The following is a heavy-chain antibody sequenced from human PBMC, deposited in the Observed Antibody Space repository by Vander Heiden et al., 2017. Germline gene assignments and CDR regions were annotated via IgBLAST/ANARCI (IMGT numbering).Heavy chain of an antibody. V-gene: IGHV3-21*02. CDR3: ARDCGGDCYLDY. D-gene: IGHD2-21*02. Sequence: EVQLVESGGGLVTPGGSLRLSCAASGFTFSSYAMNWVRQAPGKGLEWVSSIIFNSKTIHYADSLKGRFITSRDNAKRTLYLQMQSLRAEDTAVYYCARDCGGDCYLDYWVQGTLVTVSP. CDR2: IIFNSKTI. CDR1: GFTFSSYA. J-gene: IGHJ4*02.